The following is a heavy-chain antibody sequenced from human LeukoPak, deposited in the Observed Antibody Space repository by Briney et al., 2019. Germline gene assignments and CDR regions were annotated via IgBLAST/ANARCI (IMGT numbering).Heavy chain of an antibody. CDR3: ATDLSGLRWFDP. CDR1: GYTLTELS. Sequence: ASVKVSCKVSGYTLTELSMHWVRQAPGKGLEWMGGFDPEDGETIYAQKSQGRVTMTEDTSTDTAYMELSSLRSEDTAVYYCATDLSGLRWFDPWGQGTLVTVSS. V-gene: IGHV1-24*01. D-gene: IGHD3-3*01. CDR2: FDPEDGET. J-gene: IGHJ5*02.